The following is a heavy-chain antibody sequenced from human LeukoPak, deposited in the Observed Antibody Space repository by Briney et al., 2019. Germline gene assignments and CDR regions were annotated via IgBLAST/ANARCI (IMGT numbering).Heavy chain of an antibody. CDR3: AKPAGGGYFMDV. D-gene: IGHD2-8*02. CDR2: ISGSGGST. CDR1: GFTFSGYV. J-gene: IGHJ6*03. V-gene: IGHV3-23*01. Sequence: GGSLRLSCAASGFTFSGYVMSWVRQAPGKGLEWVSTISGSGGSTYYADSVRGRFTISRDNSKNTLYLQMNSLRAEDTAVYYCAKPAGGGYFMDVWGKGTTVTVSS.